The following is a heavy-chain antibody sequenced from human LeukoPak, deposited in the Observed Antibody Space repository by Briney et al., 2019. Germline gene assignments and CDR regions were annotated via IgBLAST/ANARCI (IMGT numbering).Heavy chain of an antibody. CDR1: GYTFTYYY. V-gene: IGHV1-2*02. Sequence: ASVKVSCKASGYTFTYYYMHWVRQAPGQGLEWMGWINPYSGDTNYAQKFQGRVTMTRDTSITPAYMDLSRLKSDDTAVYYCARASVENTLRIDDYWGQGNLVTVSS. CDR2: INPYSGDT. J-gene: IGHJ4*02. D-gene: IGHD2-15*01. CDR3: ARASVENTLRIDDY.